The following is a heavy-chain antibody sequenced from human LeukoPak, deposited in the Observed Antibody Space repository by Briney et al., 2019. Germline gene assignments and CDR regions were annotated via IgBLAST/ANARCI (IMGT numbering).Heavy chain of an antibody. Sequence: ASVKVSCKASGYTFTSYYMHWVRQAPGQGLEWMGIINPSGGSTSYAQKSQGRVTMTRDTSTSTVYMELSSLRSEDTAVYYCARPGYSSGWSKYYFDYWGQGTLVTVSS. V-gene: IGHV1-46*01. CDR1: GYTFTSYY. CDR3: ARPGYSSGWSKYYFDY. J-gene: IGHJ4*02. CDR2: INPSGGST. D-gene: IGHD6-19*01.